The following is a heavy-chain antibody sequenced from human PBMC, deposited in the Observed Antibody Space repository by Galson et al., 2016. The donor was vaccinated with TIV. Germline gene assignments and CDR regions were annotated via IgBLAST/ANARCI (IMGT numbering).Heavy chain of an antibody. CDR2: ISVSGGST. CDR3: AKDLLSNTNHYWPFYFDF. CDR1: GFTFHNYA. J-gene: IGHJ4*02. Sequence: SLRLSCAASGFTFHNYAFSWVRQAPGKGLEWVSSISVSGGSTYSAATVSGRFIISRDNSRNTLYLQMNSLRAEDTAVYYCAKDLLSNTNHYWPFYFDFWGPGTLVTVSS. V-gene: IGHV3-23*01. D-gene: IGHD2-8*01.